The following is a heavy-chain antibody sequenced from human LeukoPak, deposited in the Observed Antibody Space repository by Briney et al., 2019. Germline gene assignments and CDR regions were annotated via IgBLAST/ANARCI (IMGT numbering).Heavy chain of an antibody. V-gene: IGHV3-7*01. CDR2: IREDGSGK. Sequence: GGSLRLSCAASGFTFGGYWMTWVRQAPGQGLECVANIREDGSGKNYVDSVTGRFTISRDNARNSLYLQMNSLRAEDTAVYYCARGTSTFDYWGQGALVTVSS. CDR3: ARGTSTFDY. J-gene: IGHJ4*02. CDR1: GFTFGGYW.